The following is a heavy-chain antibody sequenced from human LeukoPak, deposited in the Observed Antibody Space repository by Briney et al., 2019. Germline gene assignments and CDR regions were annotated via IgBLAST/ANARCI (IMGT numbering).Heavy chain of an antibody. D-gene: IGHD4-23*01. V-gene: IGHV1-18*01. CDR3: ARDPPKTTVVTGYDY. CDR2: ISAYNGNT. J-gene: IGHJ4*02. Sequence: ASVKVSCKASGGTFSSYGISWVRQAPGQGLEWMGWISAYNGNTNYAQKLQGRVTMTTDTSTSTAYMELRSLRSDDTAVYYCARDPPKTTVVTGYDYWGQGTLVTVSS. CDR1: GGTFSSYG.